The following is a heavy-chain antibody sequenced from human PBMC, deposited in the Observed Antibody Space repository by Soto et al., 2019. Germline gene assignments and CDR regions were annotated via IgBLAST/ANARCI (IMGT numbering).Heavy chain of an antibody. CDR1: GFTFSNSW. J-gene: IGHJ4*02. CDR2: MNQDGSEK. CDR3: ARHVSSASPPSY. D-gene: IGHD6-6*01. Sequence: PGGSLRLSCAASGFTFSNSWMTWVRQAPGKGLEWVANMNQDGSEKYYEDSVKGRFTISRDNAKNSLSLQMNSLRAEDTAVYYCARHVSSASPPSYWGQGTLVTVSS. V-gene: IGHV3-7*03.